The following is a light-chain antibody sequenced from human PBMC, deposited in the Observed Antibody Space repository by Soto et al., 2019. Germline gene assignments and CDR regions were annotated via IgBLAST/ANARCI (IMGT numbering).Light chain of an antibody. J-gene: IGKJ1*01. CDR3: QQYGSSLWT. CDR2: DAS. V-gene: IGKV3-20*01. CDR1: QSVSSY. Sequence: EIVLTQSPATLSLSPGERATLSFRASQSVSSYLAWYQQKPGQAPRLLIYDASNRATGIPARFGGSGSGTDFTLTINRLEPEDFAVYYCQQYGSSLWTFGQGTKVDIK.